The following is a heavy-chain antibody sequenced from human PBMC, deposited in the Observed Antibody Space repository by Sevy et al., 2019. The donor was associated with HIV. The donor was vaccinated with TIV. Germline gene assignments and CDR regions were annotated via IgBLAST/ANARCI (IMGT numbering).Heavy chain of an antibody. CDR3: AGPDATGGMDV. V-gene: IGHV3-21*01. J-gene: IGHJ6*02. Sequence: GGSLRLSCAASGFMFSSYNMNWVRQAPGKGLEWVSSISSDSNYIYYADSVKGRFTISRDNAKNSLYLQMNSLRAEDTAVYYCAGPDATGGMDVWGQGCTVTVSS. CDR1: GFMFSSYN. CDR2: ISSDSNYI.